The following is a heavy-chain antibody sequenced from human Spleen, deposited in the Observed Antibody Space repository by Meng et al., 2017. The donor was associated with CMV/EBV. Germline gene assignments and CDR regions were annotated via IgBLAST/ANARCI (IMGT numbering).Heavy chain of an antibody. CDR3: ARGGFGELSP. D-gene: IGHD3-10*01. Sequence: LRLSCVGAESRVENNYMSWVRQAPGKGLEWVSVIYTGGTRYYAGSVEGRFTTSRDISKNILYLQMSSLRAEDTAMYYCARGGFGELSPWGQGTLVTVSS. J-gene: IGHJ4*02. CDR1: ESRVENNY. V-gene: IGHV3-53*01. CDR2: IYTGGTR.